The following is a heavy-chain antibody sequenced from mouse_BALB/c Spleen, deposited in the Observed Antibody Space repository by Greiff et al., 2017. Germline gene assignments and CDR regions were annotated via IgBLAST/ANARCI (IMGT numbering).Heavy chain of an antibody. D-gene: IGHD2-3*01. J-gene: IGHJ4*01. CDR3: AREGLLRRGAMDY. CDR2: ISTYYGDA. Sequence: QVQLKESGAELVRPGVSVKISCKGSGYTFTDYAMHWVKQSHAKSLEWIGVISTYYGDASYNQKFKGKATMTVDKSSSTAYMELARLTSEDSAIYYCAREGLLRRGAMDYWGQGTSVTVSS. V-gene: IGHV1S137*01. CDR1: GYTFTDYA.